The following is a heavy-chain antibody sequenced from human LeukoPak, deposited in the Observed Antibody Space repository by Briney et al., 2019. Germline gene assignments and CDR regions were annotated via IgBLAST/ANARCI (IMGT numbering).Heavy chain of an antibody. D-gene: IGHD3-3*01. CDR2: IKYDGSAT. V-gene: IGHV3-74*01. J-gene: IGHJ4*02. CDR1: GFTFSNYW. Sequence: GGSLRLSCAASGFTFSNYWMHWICQVPGKGLVWVSHIKYDGSATNYADSVKGRFTISRDNAKNTLYLQMNSLRAEDTAVYYCVSGSLQSGYNFDYWGQGALVTVSS. CDR3: VSGSLQSGYNFDY.